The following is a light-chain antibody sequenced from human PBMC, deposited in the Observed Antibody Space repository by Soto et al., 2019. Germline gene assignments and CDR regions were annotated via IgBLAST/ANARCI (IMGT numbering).Light chain of an antibody. V-gene: IGLV2-11*01. CDR1: SSDVGAYNY. J-gene: IGLJ2*01. Sequence: QSALTQPRSVSGSPGQSVTISCTGTSSDVGAYNYVSWYQQHPGKAPKVMIYDVSKRPSGVPDRFSCSKSDNTAALTISGLQAEDEADYYCCSFAGSNTLIFGGGTKLTVL. CDR3: CSFAGSNTLI. CDR2: DVS.